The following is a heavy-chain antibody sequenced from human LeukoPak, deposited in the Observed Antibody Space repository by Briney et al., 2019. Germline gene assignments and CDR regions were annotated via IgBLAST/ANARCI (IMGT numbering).Heavy chain of an antibody. CDR3: ARERDYYDSSAYVNWYLDL. V-gene: IGHV3-21*01. D-gene: IGHD3-22*01. CDR1: GFTFSSYT. CDR2: ISSSSDHI. J-gene: IGHJ2*01. Sequence: PGGSLRLSCAASGFTFSSYTMNWVRQAPGKGLEWVSSISSSSDHIYYADSVKGRFTISRDNAKNSLYLQMNSLRAEDTVVYYCARERDYYDSSAYVNWYLDLWGRGTLVTVSS.